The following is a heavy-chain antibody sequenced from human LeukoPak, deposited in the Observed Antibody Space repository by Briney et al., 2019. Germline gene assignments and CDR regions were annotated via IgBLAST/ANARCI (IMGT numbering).Heavy chain of an antibody. CDR3: ARDGAALGVKSNAFDI. J-gene: IGHJ3*02. V-gene: IGHV1-46*01. D-gene: IGHD1-26*01. CDR1: GYTFTSYY. CDR2: INPSGGST. Sequence: GASVKVSCKASGYTFTSYYMHWVRQAPGQGLEWMGIINPSGGSTSYAQKFQGRVTMTRDTSTSTVYMELSSLRSEDTAVYYCARDGAALGVKSNAFDIWGQGTMVTVSS.